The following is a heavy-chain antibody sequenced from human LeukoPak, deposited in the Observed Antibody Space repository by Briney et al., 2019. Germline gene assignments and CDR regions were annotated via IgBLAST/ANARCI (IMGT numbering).Heavy chain of an antibody. CDR1: GGSISSGGYY. J-gene: IGHJ3*02. D-gene: IGHD4-17*01. CDR2: IYYSGST. Sequence: PSQTLSLTCTVSGGSISSGGYYWSWIRQPPGKGLEWIGYIYYSGSTNYNPSLKSRVTISLDTSKNQFSLKLSSVTAADTAVYYCARRRPTVTTGGDAFDIWGQGTMVTVSS. V-gene: IGHV4-61*08. CDR3: ARRRPTVTTGGDAFDI.